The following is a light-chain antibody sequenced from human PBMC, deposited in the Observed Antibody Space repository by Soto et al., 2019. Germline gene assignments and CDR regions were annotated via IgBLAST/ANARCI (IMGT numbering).Light chain of an antibody. V-gene: IGLV1-40*01. Sequence: QSVLTQPPSVSGAPGQRVTISCTGSSSNIGAGYDVHWYQQLPGTAPKLLIYANINRPEGVPDRFSGSKSGTSASLAITGLQAEDEADYYCQSYDSSPSGYVFGTGTQLTVL. CDR2: ANI. J-gene: IGLJ7*01. CDR1: SSNIGAGYD. CDR3: QSYDSSPSGYV.